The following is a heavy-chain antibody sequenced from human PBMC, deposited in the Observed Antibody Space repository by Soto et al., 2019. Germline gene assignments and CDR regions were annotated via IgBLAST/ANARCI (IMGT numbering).Heavy chain of an antibody. D-gene: IGHD2-2*01. CDR1: GGTFSTYT. V-gene: IGHV1-69*02. CDR2: IIPMLTVT. CDR3: SIGSWSAETFDV. Sequence: QVHLVQSGAEVKKPGSSVKVSCKAAGGTFSTYTLIWVRQAPGQGLEWMGRIIPMLTVTNSAQKFQGRVTFTADTSTSTAFMELTSLRSDDTAVYYCSIGSWSAETFDVWGQGTMVTVSS. J-gene: IGHJ3*01.